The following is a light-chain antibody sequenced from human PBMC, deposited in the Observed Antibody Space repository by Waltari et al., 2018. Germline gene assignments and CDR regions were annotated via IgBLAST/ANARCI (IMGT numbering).Light chain of an antibody. V-gene: IGLV1-44*01. CDR3: AAWDDSLNGRV. J-gene: IGLJ3*02. Sequence: QSVLTQPPSASGTPGQGVTVSCSGSNSNIGRNGVSWYQQVPGTAPKLLIHTANRRPSGVPDRFSGSKSGTSASLAISGLQSEDEAHYYCAAWDDSLNGRVFGGGTKVTVL. CDR2: TAN. CDR1: NSNIGRNG.